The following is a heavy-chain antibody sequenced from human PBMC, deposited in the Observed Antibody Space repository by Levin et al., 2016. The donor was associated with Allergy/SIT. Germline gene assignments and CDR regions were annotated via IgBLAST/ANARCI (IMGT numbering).Heavy chain of an antibody. D-gene: IGHD3-10*01. Sequence: VRQAPGKGLVWVSRINSDGSSTSYADSVKGRFTISRDNAKNTLYLQMNSLRAEDTAVYYCAREDRITMVRGVIMYIDYWGQGTLVTVSS. V-gene: IGHV3-74*01. J-gene: IGHJ4*02. CDR2: INSDGSST. CDR3: AREDRITMVRGVIMYIDY.